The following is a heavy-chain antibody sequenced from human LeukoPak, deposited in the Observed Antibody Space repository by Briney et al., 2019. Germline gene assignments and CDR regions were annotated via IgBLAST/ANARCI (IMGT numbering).Heavy chain of an antibody. J-gene: IGHJ4*02. V-gene: IGHV4-4*02. Sequence: PSETLSLTCAVSGGSISSSNWWSWVRQPPGKGLEWIGEIYHSGSTNYNPSLKSRVTISVDKPKNQFSLKLSSVTAADTAVYYCARSESRHTPFDYWGQGTLVTVSS. CDR1: GGSISSSNW. CDR3: ARSESRHTPFDY. CDR2: IYHSGST.